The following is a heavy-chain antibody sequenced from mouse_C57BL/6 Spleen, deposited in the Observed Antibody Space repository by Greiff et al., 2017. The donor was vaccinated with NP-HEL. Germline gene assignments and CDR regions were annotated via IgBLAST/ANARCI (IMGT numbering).Heavy chain of an antibody. V-gene: IGHV1-52*01. D-gene: IGHD1-1*01. Sequence: VQLQRPGAELVRPGSSVKLSCKASGYTFTSYWMHWVKQRPIQGLEWIGNIDPSDSETHYNQKFKDKATLTVDKSSSTAYMQLSSLTSEDSAVYYCARDTVVGGFAYWGQGTLVTVSA. J-gene: IGHJ3*01. CDR1: GYTFTSYW. CDR3: ARDTVVGGFAY. CDR2: IDPSDSET.